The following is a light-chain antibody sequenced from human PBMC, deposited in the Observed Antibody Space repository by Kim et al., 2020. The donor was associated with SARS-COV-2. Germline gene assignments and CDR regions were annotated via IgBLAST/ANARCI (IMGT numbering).Light chain of an antibody. J-gene: IGKJ1*01. CDR3: QKYDSAPRT. Sequence: GDTVTITCRASQGISNYLAWYQQKPGKVPKLLIYAASALQSGVPPRFSGSGSGTDFTLTISSLQPEDVATYYCQKYDSAPRTFGQGTKVDIK. V-gene: IGKV1-27*01. CDR2: AAS. CDR1: QGISNY.